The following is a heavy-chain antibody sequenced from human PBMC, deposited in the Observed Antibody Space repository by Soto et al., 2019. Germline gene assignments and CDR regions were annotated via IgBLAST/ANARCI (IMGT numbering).Heavy chain of an antibody. CDR1: GYTFTGYY. CDR2: INPNSGGT. CDR3: ARGGGDLRGYYDSSGYFGY. D-gene: IGHD3-22*01. J-gene: IGHJ4*02. Sequence: ASVKVSCKASGYTFTGYYMHWVRQAPGQGLEWMGWINPNSGGTNYAQKFQGWVTMTRDTSISTAYMELSRLRSDDTAVYYCARGGGDLRGYYDSSGYFGYWGQGTLVTV. V-gene: IGHV1-2*04.